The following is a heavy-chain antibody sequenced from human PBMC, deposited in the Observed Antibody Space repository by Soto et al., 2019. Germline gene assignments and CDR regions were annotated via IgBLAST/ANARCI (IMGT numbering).Heavy chain of an antibody. CDR1: GFTFSSYS. D-gene: IGHD6-13*01. CDR2: ISSSSSYI. Sequence: GGSLRLSCAASGFTFSSYSMNWVRQAPGKGLEWVSSISSSSSYIYYADSVKGRFTISRDNAKNSLYLQMNSLRAEDTAVYYCARDPDSSSSCFFPGYGYHNYGMYFRAQGSTVTVS. V-gene: IGHV3-21*01. CDR3: ARDPDSSSSCFFPGYGYHNYGMYF. J-gene: IGHJ6*02.